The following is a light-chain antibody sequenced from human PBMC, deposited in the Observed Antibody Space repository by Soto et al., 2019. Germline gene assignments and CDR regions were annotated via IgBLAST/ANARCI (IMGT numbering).Light chain of an antibody. Sequence: QSALTQPASVSGSPGQSITISCTGTSSDVGDYNYVSWYQQHPGKAPKLIICEVNNRPSGISNRFSGSKSGNTASLTISGLQAEDEADYYCGSYTSSATYVFGTGTKLTFL. CDR2: EVN. CDR3: GSYTSSATYV. J-gene: IGLJ1*01. V-gene: IGLV2-14*01. CDR1: SSDVGDYNY.